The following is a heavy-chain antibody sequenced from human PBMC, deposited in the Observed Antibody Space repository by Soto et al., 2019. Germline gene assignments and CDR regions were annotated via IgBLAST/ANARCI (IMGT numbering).Heavy chain of an antibody. J-gene: IGHJ4*02. CDR2: ISYDGSNK. V-gene: IGHV3-30*18. Sequence: QVQLVESGGGVVQPGRSLRLSCAASGFTFSSYGMHWVRQATGKGLEWVAVISYDGSNKYYADSVKGRFTISRDNSKNTLYLQMNSLRAEDTAVYYCAKEVRYSFDYWGQGTLVTVSS. CDR1: GFTFSSYG. CDR3: AKEVRYSFDY.